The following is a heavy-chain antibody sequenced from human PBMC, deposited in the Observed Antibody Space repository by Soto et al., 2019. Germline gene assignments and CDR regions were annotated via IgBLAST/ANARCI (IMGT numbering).Heavy chain of an antibody. Sequence: GASVKVSCKASGGTFSSYAISWVRQAPGQGLEWMGGIIPIFGTANYAQKFQGRVTITADESTSTAYMELSSLRSEDTAVYYCARGFYEGHSPARWNWFDPWGQGTLVTVCS. CDR2: IIPIFGTA. CDR1: GGTFSSYA. V-gene: IGHV1-69*13. D-gene: IGHD3-22*01. J-gene: IGHJ5*02. CDR3: ARGFYEGHSPARWNWFDP.